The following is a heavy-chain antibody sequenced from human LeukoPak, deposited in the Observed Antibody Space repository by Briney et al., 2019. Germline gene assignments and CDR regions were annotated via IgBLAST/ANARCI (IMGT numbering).Heavy chain of an antibody. J-gene: IGHJ4*02. CDR1: GGTFSSYA. D-gene: IGHD3-22*01. V-gene: IGHV1-69*04. Sequence: ASVKVSCKASGGTFSSYAISWVRQAPGQGLEWMGRIIPILGIANYAQKFQGRVTITADKSTSAAYLELSSLRSEDTAVYYCARATLYDSSGYYSPFDYWGQGTLVTVSS. CDR2: IIPILGIA. CDR3: ARATLYDSSGYYSPFDY.